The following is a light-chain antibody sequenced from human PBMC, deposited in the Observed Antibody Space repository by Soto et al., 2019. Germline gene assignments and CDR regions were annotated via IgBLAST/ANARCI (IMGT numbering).Light chain of an antibody. J-gene: IGKJ2*01. CDR3: QLYDSSSYT. V-gene: IGKV3-20*01. Sequence: EIVLTQSPGTLSLSPGERATLSCRASQSITSSYLAWYQQKPGQAPRLLIYGASRRATDIPDRFSGSGSGTDFTLTISRLEPEDFAVYYCQLYDSSSYTFGQGTKADI. CDR2: GAS. CDR1: QSITSSY.